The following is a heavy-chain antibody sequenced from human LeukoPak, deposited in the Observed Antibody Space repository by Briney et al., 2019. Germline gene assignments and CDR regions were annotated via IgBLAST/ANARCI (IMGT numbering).Heavy chain of an antibody. Sequence: SETLSLTCTVSGGSISSYYWSWIRQPPGKGLEWIGYIFYSGSTNYNPSLKSRVTISVDTSKNQFSLKLSSVTAADTAVYYCATGGSYFDFDYWGQGTLVTVSS. CDR3: ATGGSYFDFDY. V-gene: IGHV4-59*01. CDR2: IFYSGST. J-gene: IGHJ4*02. D-gene: IGHD1-26*01. CDR1: GGSISSYY.